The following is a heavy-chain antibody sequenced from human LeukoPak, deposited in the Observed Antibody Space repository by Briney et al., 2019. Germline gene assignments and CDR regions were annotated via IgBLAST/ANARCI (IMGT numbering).Heavy chain of an antibody. V-gene: IGHV3-7*01. CDR2: IKPDGSKE. CDR3: ARESRRGLSITYYYGMDV. D-gene: IGHD2-21*01. Sequence: PGGSLRLSCAASGFTLSSYWMTWVRQAPGKGLEWVAKIKPDGSKEYYVDSVKGRFTISRDNAKNSLYLQMNSLRAEDTAVYYCARESRRGLSITYYYGMDVWGKGTTVTVSS. J-gene: IGHJ6*04. CDR1: GFTLSSYW.